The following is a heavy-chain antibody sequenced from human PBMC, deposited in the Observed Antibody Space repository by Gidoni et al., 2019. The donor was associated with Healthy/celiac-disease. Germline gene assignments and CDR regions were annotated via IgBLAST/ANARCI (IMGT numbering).Heavy chain of an antibody. V-gene: IGHV3-23*01. J-gene: IGHJ3*02. CDR1: GFTFSSYA. D-gene: IGHD1-26*01. CDR2: ISGSGGST. Sequence: EVQLLESGGGLVQPGGSLRLCCAASGFTFSSYAMSWVRQAPGKGLEWVSAISGSGGSTYYADSVKGRFTISRDNSKNTLYLQMNSLRAEDTAVYYCAKDQGYSGSYGPDDAFDIWGQGTMVTVSS. CDR3: AKDQGYSGSYGPDDAFDI.